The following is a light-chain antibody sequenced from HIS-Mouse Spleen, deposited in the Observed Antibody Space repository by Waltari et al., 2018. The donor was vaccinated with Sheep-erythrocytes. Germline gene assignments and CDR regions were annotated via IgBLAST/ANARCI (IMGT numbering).Light chain of an antibody. J-gene: IGKJ1*01. CDR3: PQFNNYPRT. V-gene: IGKV1D-13*01. CDR1: QGISSA. CDR2: DAS. Sequence: AIQLTQSPSSLSASVGDRVTITCRASQGISSALAWYQQKPGKAPKLLIYDASSLESGVPSRFSGSGSGTDFTLTIRSLQPEDFATYYRPQFNNYPRTFGQGTKVEIK.